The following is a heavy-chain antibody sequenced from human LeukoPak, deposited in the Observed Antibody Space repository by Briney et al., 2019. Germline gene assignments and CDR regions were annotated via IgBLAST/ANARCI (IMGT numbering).Heavy chain of an antibody. J-gene: IGHJ4*02. CDR1: GYTFTGYY. V-gene: IGHV1-2*02. Sequence: ASVKVSCKASGYTFTGYYMHWVRQAPGQGLEWMGWINPNSGGTNYAQKFQDRVTMTRDTSISTAYMELSRLRSDDTAVYYCARDIKTIYGSGSLEVGYWGQGTLVTVSS. D-gene: IGHD3-10*01. CDR2: INPNSGGT. CDR3: ARDIKTIYGSGSLEVGY.